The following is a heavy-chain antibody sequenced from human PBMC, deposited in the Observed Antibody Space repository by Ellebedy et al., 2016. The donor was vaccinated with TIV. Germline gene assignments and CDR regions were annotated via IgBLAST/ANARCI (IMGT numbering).Heavy chain of an antibody. CDR3: AKGGHFSAYDY. CDR1: GLTFGSYA. CDR2: ISGNGDTT. Sequence: GGSLRLSXAASGLTFGSYAMTWVRQAPGKGLEWVSTISGNGDTTFYADSVKGRFTISRDNSKNTVYLQMNILRAEDTAVYYCAKGGHFSAYDYWGQGTLVTVSA. J-gene: IGHJ4*02. V-gene: IGHV3-23*01. D-gene: IGHD6-25*01.